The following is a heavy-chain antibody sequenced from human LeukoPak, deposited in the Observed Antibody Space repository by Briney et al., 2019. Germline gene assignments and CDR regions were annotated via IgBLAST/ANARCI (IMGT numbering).Heavy chain of an antibody. Sequence: GASVKVSCKASGYTFTSYGISWVRQAPGQGLEWMEWSSVYNGNTNYAQKFQRRVTVTTDTSTTTAYMELRSLRSDDTPVYYCARDEAYYASLGFDYWGQGTLVTVSS. J-gene: IGHJ4*02. CDR2: SSVYNGNT. CDR3: ARDEAYYASLGFDY. V-gene: IGHV1-18*01. D-gene: IGHD3-22*01. CDR1: GYTFTSYG.